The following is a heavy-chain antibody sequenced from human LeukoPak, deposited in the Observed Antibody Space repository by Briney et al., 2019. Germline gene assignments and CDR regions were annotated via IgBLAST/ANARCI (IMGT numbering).Heavy chain of an antibody. CDR1: GYTFTSYG. D-gene: IGHD4-23*01. V-gene: IGHV1-18*01. CDR2: ISAYNGNT. Sequence: ASVKVSCKASGYTFTSYGISWVRQAPGQGLEWMGWISAYNGNTNYAQKLQGRVTMTTDTSTSTAYMELRSLRPDDTAAYYCARDLTFDYGGNLFDYWGQGTLVTVSS. J-gene: IGHJ4*02. CDR3: ARDLTFDYGGNLFDY.